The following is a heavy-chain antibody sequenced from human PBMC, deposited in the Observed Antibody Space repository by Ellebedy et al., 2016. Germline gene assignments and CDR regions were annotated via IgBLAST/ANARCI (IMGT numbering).Heavy chain of an antibody. D-gene: IGHD2-15*01. V-gene: IGHV4-59*08. CDR1: GGSFSSYY. CDR3: ARQLGYCSGGSCWHSWFDP. J-gene: IGHJ5*02. Sequence: SETLSLTCAVYGGSFSSYYWSWIRQPPGKGLEWIGYIYYSGSTNYNPSLKSRVTISVDTSKNQFSLKLSSVTAADTAVYYCARQLGYCSGGSCWHSWFDPWGQGTLVTVSS. CDR2: IYYSGST.